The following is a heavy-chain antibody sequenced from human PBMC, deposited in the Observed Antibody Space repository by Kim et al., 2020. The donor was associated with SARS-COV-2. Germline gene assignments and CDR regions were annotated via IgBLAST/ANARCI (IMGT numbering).Heavy chain of an antibody. V-gene: IGHV3-23*01. CDR3: AKPNYYDNSGFRGRYFDY. J-gene: IGHJ4*02. CDR2: IAGNGGIT. D-gene: IGHD3-22*01. Sequence: GGSLRLSCAASGFIFSSYAMSWVRQAPGKGLEWISTIAGNGGITFYADSVKGRITISRDNSKNTLYLQMNSLRAEDTALYYCAKPNYYDNSGFRGRYFDYWGQRTLVTVSS. CDR1: GFIFSSYA.